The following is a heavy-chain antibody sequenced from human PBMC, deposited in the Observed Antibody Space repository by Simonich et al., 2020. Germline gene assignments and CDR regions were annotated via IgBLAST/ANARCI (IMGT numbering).Heavy chain of an antibody. J-gene: IGHJ2*01. Sequence: EVQLVESGGGLVQPGGSLRLSCAASGFTFSSYWLHLVRQAPGKGWVGVSSITSDGSSTSYADSVKGRFTISRDNAKNTLYLQMNSLRAEDTAVYYCAREAGDLWYFDLWGRGTLVTVSS. CDR2: ITSDGSST. D-gene: IGHD7-27*01. V-gene: IGHV3-74*01. CDR3: AREAGDLWYFDL. CDR1: GFTFSSYW.